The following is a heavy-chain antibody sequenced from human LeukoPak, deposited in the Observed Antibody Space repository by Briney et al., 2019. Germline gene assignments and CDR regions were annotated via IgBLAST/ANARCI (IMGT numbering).Heavy chain of an antibody. CDR1: GFTFDDFA. D-gene: IGHD5-18*01. CDR2: ISWNSGDV. Sequence: GGSLRLSCAASGFTFDDFALHWVRQAPGKGLEWVSGISWNSGDVGYADSVKGRFTISRDNAKNSLYLQMNSLRAEDTALYYCAKLYGYSYGYIDFWGQGTLVTVSS. J-gene: IGHJ4*02. V-gene: IGHV3-9*01. CDR3: AKLYGYSYGYIDF.